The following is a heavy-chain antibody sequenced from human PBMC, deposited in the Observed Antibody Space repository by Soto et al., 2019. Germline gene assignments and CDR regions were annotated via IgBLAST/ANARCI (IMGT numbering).Heavy chain of an antibody. Sequence: CVPMPANRKQTLTRTCSFSGFSLSTKGVAVGWIRQPPGKALHRVAPIYWDDDKRYNPPLKSRLATTKETSKNQVVLTMTKMEHVDKGTYYCARRLVAPLLAMAFDPWGQGILVIV. V-gene: IGHV2-5*02. CDR1: GFSLSTKGVA. D-gene: IGHD3-3*02. CDR3: ARRLVAPLLAMAFDP. J-gene: IGHJ5*02. CDR2: IYWDDDK.